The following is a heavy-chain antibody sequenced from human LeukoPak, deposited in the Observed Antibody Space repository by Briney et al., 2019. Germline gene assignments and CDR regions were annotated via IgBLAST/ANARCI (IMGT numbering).Heavy chain of an antibody. D-gene: IGHD5-18*01. J-gene: IGHJ3*02. CDR2: ISSSSSYI. V-gene: IGHV3-21*01. CDR3: ARDGKSDGDTAMVSAGAFDI. Sequence: PGGSLRLSCAASGFTFSSYSMTWVRQAPGKGLEWVSSISSSSSYIYYADSVKGRFTISRDNAKNSLYLQMNSLRAEDTAVYYCARDGKSDGDTAMVSAGAFDIWGQGTMVTVSS. CDR1: GFTFSSYS.